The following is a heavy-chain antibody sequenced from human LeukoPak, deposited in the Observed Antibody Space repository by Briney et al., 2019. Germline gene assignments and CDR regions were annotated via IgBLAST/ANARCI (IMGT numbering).Heavy chain of an antibody. CDR1: GFTFSSYG. CDR3: AKDSTSYYYGLDY. D-gene: IGHD3-22*01. Sequence: GGSLRLSCAASGFTFSSYGMHWVRQAPGKGLEWVAVIWYDGSNKYYADSVKGRFTISRDNSKNTLFLQMNSLRAEDTAVYYCAKDSTSYYYGLDYWGLGTLVTVSS. J-gene: IGHJ4*02. CDR2: IWYDGSNK. V-gene: IGHV3-30*02.